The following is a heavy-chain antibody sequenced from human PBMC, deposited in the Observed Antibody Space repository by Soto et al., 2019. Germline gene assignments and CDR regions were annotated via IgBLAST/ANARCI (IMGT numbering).Heavy chain of an antibody. V-gene: IGHV3-30*18. CDR1: GFTFISYG. J-gene: IGHJ5*02. Sequence: PGGSLRLSCSATGFTFISYGVHWVRRAPGKGLEWVAVISYDGSNKYYADSVKGRFTISRDNSKNTLYLQMNSLRAEDTAVYYCAKAGEYDSSGYYSNWFDPWGQGT. CDR2: ISYDGSNK. D-gene: IGHD3-22*01. CDR3: AKAGEYDSSGYYSNWFDP.